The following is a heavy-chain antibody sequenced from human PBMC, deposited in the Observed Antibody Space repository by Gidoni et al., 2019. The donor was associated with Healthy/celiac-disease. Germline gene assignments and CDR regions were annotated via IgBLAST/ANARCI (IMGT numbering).Heavy chain of an antibody. CDR2: ISSSSSYI. CDR1: GFTFSSYS. J-gene: IGHJ6*02. CDR3: ARDRGYYGSGSPDIPGHYYYYGMDV. D-gene: IGHD3-10*01. Sequence: EVQLVESGGGLVQPGGSLRLSCAASGFTFSSYSLNWVRQASGKGLGWVSSISSSSSYIYYADSVKGRFTISRDNAKNSLYLQMNSLRAEDTAVYYCARDRGYYGSGSPDIPGHYYYYGMDVWGQGTTVTVSS. V-gene: IGHV3-21*01.